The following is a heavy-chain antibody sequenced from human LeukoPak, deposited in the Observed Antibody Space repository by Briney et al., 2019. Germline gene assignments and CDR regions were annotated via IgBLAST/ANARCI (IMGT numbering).Heavy chain of an antibody. V-gene: IGHV4-34*01. CDR2: INHSGST. Sequence: SETLSLTCAVYGGSFSGYYWSWIRQPPGKGLEWIGEINHSGSTNYNPSLQSRVTISVDTSKNQFSLKLSSVPAADTAVYYCARGYCSGGSCYSGGYWGQGTLVTVSS. CDR3: ARGYCSGGSCYSGGY. D-gene: IGHD2-15*01. CDR1: GGSFSGYY. J-gene: IGHJ4*02.